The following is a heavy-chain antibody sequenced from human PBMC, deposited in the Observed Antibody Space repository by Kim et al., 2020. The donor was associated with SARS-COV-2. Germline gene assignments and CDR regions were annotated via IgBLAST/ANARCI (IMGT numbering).Heavy chain of an antibody. Sequence: SIYSADSVNVRFTIARDKSKNTLYLQMNSLRAEDTAVYYCAKGAVVLTDYWGQGTLVTVSS. J-gene: IGHJ4*02. V-gene: IGHV3-23*01. D-gene: IGHD2-15*01. CDR3: AKGAVVLTDY. CDR2: SI.